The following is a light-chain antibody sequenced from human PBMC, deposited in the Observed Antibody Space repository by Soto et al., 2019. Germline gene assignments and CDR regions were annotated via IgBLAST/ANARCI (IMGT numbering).Light chain of an antibody. CDR3: QSYDRSLSGYV. V-gene: IGLV1-40*01. CDR2: ENN. J-gene: IGLJ1*01. Sequence: QSVLTQPPSVSAAPGQRVTISCTGSSSNIGAGYVAHWYQQVPGTAPKLLIYENNNRPSGVPDRFSGSKSGTSASLAITGLQAEDEAEYYCQSYDRSLSGYVFGTGTKLTVL. CDR1: SSNIGAGYV.